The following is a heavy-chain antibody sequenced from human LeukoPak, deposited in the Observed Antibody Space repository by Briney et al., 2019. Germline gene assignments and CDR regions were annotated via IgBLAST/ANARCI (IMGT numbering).Heavy chain of an antibody. CDR2: INPNSGGT. CDR1: GYTFTDYY. Sequence: ASVKVSCKASGYTFTDYYMEWVRQAPGQGLEWMGWINPNSGGTNYAQKFQGRVTMTRDTSISTAYMELSRLRSDDTAVYYCATEIVGYGDVNYFDSWGQGTLVTVSS. CDR3: ATEIVGYGDVNYFDS. V-gene: IGHV1-2*02. J-gene: IGHJ4*02. D-gene: IGHD4-17*01.